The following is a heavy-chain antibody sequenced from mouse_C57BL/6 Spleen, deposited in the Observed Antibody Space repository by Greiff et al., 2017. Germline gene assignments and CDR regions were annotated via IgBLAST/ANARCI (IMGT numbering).Heavy chain of an antibody. Sequence: VQLQQSGAELVKPGASVKISCKASGYAFSSYWMNWVKQRPGKGLEWIGQIYPGDGDTNYNGKFKGKATLTADKSSSPAYMKRSSLTSEDSAVYFAARIHYGSSPYWYFDVWGTGTTVTVSS. CDR2: IYPGDGDT. CDR3: ARIHYGSSPYWYFDV. J-gene: IGHJ1*03. D-gene: IGHD1-1*01. CDR1: GYAFSSYW. V-gene: IGHV1-80*01.